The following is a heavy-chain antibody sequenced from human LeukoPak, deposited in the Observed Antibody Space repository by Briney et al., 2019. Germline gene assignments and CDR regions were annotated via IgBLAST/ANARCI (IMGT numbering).Heavy chain of an antibody. CDR3: TRGHRLLPNWCDS. CDR2: IKQDGSEK. D-gene: IGHD2-15*01. CDR1: GFTLSSNW. V-gene: IGHV3-7*01. Sequence: PGGSLRLSCAASGFTLSSNWMSSVRQAPGKGLEWVAKIKQDGSEKYYVDSVKGRFNISRDNAKDSLYLQMNSLIAEDTAVYYCTRGHRLLPNWCDSWGQGTLTTVSS. J-gene: IGHJ5*01.